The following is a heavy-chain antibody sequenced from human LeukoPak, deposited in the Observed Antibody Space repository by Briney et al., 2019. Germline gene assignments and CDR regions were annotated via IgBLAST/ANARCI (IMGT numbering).Heavy chain of an antibody. CDR3: ARDTNDYVWGSYSRFDY. Sequence: SVKVSCKASGGTFSSYAISWVRQAPGQGLEWMGRIIPILGIANYAQKFQGRVTITADKSTSTAYMELSSLRSEDTAVYYCARDTNDYVWGSYSRFDYWGQGTLVTVSS. CDR2: IIPILGIA. CDR1: GGTFSSYA. V-gene: IGHV1-69*04. D-gene: IGHD3-16*01. J-gene: IGHJ4*02.